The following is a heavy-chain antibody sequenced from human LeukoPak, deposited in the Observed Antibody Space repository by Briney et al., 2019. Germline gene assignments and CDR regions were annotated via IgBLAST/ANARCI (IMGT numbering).Heavy chain of an antibody. V-gene: IGHV1-18*01. CDR2: ISAYNGNT. J-gene: IGHJ4*02. CDR1: GGTFSSHV. Sequence: ASVKVSCKASGGTFSSHVISWVRQAPGQGLEWMGWISAYNGNTNYAQKLQGRVTMTTDTSTSTAYMELRSLRSDDTAVYYCARGRTRRDISSAIFDYWGQGTLVTVSS. D-gene: IGHD2-15*01. CDR3: ARGRTRRDISSAIFDY.